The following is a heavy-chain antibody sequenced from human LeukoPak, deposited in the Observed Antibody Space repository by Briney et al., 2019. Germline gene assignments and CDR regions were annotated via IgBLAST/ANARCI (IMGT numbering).Heavy chain of an antibody. CDR3: ARESIAVAGAPFDY. D-gene: IGHD6-19*01. CDR1: GFTFSSYE. V-gene: IGHV3-48*03. J-gene: IGHJ4*02. CDR2: ISSGSTI. Sequence: GGSLRLSCAASGFTFSSYEMNWVRQAPGKGLEWVSYISSGSTIYDADSVKGRFTSSRDNAKNSLYLQMNSLRAEDTAVYYCARESIAVAGAPFDYWGQGTLVTVSS.